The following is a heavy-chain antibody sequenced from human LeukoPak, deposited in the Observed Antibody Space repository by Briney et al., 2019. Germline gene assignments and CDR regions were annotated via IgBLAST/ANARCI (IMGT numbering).Heavy chain of an antibody. CDR3: ATTLGSGWKFDY. CDR2: ISYDGSNE. D-gene: IGHD6-19*01. V-gene: IGHV3-30*03. CDR1: GFIFSNYG. J-gene: IGHJ4*02. Sequence: AGGSLRLSCAASGFIFSNYGIHWVRQAPGKGLEWVAVISYDGSNEYADSVKGRFTISRDNSKNTLFLQMNSLRPDDTAVYYCATTLGSGWKFDYWGQGTLVTVSS.